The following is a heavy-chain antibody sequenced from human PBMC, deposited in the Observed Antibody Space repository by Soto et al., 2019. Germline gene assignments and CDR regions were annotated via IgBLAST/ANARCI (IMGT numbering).Heavy chain of an antibody. V-gene: IGHV3-33*01. CDR3: ARDTTIRFLEWSSFVDY. D-gene: IGHD3-3*01. CDR2: IWYDGSNK. Sequence: QVQLVESGGGVVQPGRSLRLSCAASGFTFSSYGMHWVRQAPGKGLEWVAVIWYDGSNKYYAYSVKGRFTISRDNSKNTLYLQMNRLRAEYTAVYYCARDTTIRFLEWSSFVDYWGQGTLVTVSS. CDR1: GFTFSSYG. J-gene: IGHJ4*02.